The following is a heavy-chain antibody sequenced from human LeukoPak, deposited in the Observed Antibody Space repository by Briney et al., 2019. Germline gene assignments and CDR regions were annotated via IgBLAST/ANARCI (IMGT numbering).Heavy chain of an antibody. Sequence: SVKVSCKASGGTFSSYAISWVRQAPGQGLEWMGGIIPIFGTANYAQKFQGRVTITADKSTSTAYMELSSLRSEDTAVYYCARVLGSVATKAYYYYYYMDVWGKGTTVTVSS. CDR3: ARVLGSVATKAYYYYYYMDV. J-gene: IGHJ6*03. CDR1: GGTFSSYA. CDR2: IIPIFGTA. V-gene: IGHV1-69*06. D-gene: IGHD5-12*01.